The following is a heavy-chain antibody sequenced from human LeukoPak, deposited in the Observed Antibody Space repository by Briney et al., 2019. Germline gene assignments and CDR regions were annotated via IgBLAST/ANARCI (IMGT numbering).Heavy chain of an antibody. J-gene: IGHJ6*03. CDR1: GGTFSSYA. CDR2: IIPIFGTA. D-gene: IGHD6-6*01. V-gene: IGHV1-69*05. CDR3: GRDELAARLPVWGDYYYYMDV. Sequence: SVKVSCRASGGTFSSYAISWVRQAPGQGLEWMGGIIPIFGTANYAQKFQGRVTITTDESTSTAYMELSSLRSEDTAVYYCGRDELAARLPVWGDYYYYMDVWGKGTTVTVSS.